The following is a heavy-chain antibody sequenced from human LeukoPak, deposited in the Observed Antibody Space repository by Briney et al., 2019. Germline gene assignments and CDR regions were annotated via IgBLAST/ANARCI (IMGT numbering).Heavy chain of an antibody. CDR1: VGSISSYY. J-gene: IGHJ4*02. CDR2: IYYSGST. Sequence: PSETLSLTCTGPVGSISSYYWSWIRQPPGKGLEWIGYIYYSGSTNYNPSLKSRVTISVDTSKNQFSLKLSSVTAADTAVYYCARAENGLSYWGQGTLVTVSS. CDR3: ARAENGLSY. V-gene: IGHV4-59*01. D-gene: IGHD3-16*01.